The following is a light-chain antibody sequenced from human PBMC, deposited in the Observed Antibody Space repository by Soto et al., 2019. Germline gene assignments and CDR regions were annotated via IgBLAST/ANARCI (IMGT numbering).Light chain of an antibody. V-gene: IGKV3-20*01. CDR1: QSVSSSY. J-gene: IGKJ1*01. CDR2: AAS. CDR3: QQYGSSPWP. Sequence: EIVLTQSPGTLSLSPGERATLSCRASQSVSSSYLAWYQQKPGQAPRLLIYAASTRATGISDRFSGSGSGTAFTLTISRLEPEDLAVYYCQQYGSSPWPFGQGTKVDI.